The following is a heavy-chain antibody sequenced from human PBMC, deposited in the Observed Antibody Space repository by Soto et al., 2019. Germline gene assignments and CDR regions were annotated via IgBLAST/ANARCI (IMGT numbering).Heavy chain of an antibody. Sequence: ESGGGLVKPGGSLRLSCAASGFTFSNAWMSWVRQAPGKGLEWVGQMKSRTDGGTIDYAAPVKARFTISRDDSKNTLYLQMNSLKTEDTAVYYCSTAPGGAYWGQGTLVTVSS. CDR3: STAPGGAY. CDR1: GFTFSNAW. J-gene: IGHJ4*02. D-gene: IGHD1-1*01. CDR2: MKSRTDGGTI. V-gene: IGHV3-15*01.